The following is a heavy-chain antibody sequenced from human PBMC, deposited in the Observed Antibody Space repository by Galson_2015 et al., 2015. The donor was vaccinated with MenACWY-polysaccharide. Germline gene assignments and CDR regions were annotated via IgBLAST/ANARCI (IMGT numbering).Heavy chain of an antibody. Sequence: SLRLSCAASGFTFSSYAMHWVRQVPGKGLEWVAVVASDGRDKHHTDSVKGRFTISRDNSKNTLYLQMNSLTSEDKALYYCARDLRRIADYYFDYWGQGTMVTVSS. J-gene: IGHJ4*03. CDR2: VASDGRDK. D-gene: IGHD6-13*01. CDR1: GFTFSSYA. CDR3: ARDLRRIADYYFDY. V-gene: IGHV3-30*03.